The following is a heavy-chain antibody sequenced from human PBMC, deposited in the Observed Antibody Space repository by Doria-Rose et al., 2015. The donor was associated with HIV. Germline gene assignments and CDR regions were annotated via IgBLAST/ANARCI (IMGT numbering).Heavy chain of an antibody. V-gene: IGHV2-26*01. CDR2: IFSDDER. CDR3: ARIKSSRWYHKYYFYF. CDR1: GVSLSSPGMG. Sequence: QVTLKESGPVLVKPTETLTLTCTVSGVSLSSPGMGVSWIRQPPGKALEWLANIFSDDERSYKTSLKSRLTVSRVTSKSQVVLTMTDMDPVDTATYYCARIKSSRWYHKYYFYFWGQGTLVIVSA. D-gene: IGHD6-13*01. J-gene: IGHJ4*02.